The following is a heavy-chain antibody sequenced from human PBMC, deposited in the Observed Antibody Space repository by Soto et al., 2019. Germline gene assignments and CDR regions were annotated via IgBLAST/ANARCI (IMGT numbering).Heavy chain of an antibody. D-gene: IGHD1-26*01. CDR3: ARNHENSGSYYFDY. J-gene: IGHJ4*02. Sequence: GGSLRLSCAASGFTFSSYAMHWVRQAPGKGLEYVSAISSNGGSTYYANSVKGRFTISRDNSKNTLYLQMGSLRAEDMAVYYCARNHENSGSYYFDYWGQGTLVTVSS. V-gene: IGHV3-64*01. CDR1: GFTFSSYA. CDR2: ISSNGGST.